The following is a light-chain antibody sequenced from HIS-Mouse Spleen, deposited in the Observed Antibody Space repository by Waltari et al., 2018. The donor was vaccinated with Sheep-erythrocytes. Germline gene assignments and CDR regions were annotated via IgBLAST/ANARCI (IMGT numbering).Light chain of an antibody. CDR2: EDS. CDR3: YSTDSSGNHRV. V-gene: IGLV3-10*01. Sequence: SYELTQPPSVSVSPGQTARITCSGDALPTKYAYGYQQKSGQAPVLVIYEDSKRPSGIPERFSGSSSGTMATLTISGAQVEDEADYYCYSTDSSGNHRVFGTGTKVTVL. J-gene: IGLJ1*01. CDR1: ALPTKY.